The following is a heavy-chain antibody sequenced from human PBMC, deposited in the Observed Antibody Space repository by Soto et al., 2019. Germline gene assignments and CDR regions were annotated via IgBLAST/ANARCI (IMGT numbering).Heavy chain of an antibody. CDR3: VKDRSDTWSFDY. CDR2: VSHDGSLY. V-gene: IGHV3-30*18. D-gene: IGHD2-8*02. J-gene: IGHJ4*02. CDR1: GFTFSSCA. Sequence: GGSLRLSCAASGFTFSSCAMHWVRQVPGKELEWLAVVSHDGSLYPYADSVKGRFSISRDNSRKTLYLQMNSLRPEDTAVYYCVKDRSDTWSFDYWGQGTLVTVSS.